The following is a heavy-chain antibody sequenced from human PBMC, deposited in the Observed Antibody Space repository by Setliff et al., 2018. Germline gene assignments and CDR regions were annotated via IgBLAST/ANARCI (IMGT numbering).Heavy chain of an antibody. Sequence: SVKVSCKASGGTFSSYAISWVRQAPGQGLEWMGGIIPIFGTANYAQKFQGRVTITADESTSTAYMELSSLRSEDAAVYYCARLVTGGDDAFDIWGQGTMVTVSS. CDR3: ARLVTGGDDAFDI. V-gene: IGHV1-69*13. CDR2: IIPIFGTA. CDR1: GGTFSSYA. J-gene: IGHJ3*02. D-gene: IGHD6-6*01.